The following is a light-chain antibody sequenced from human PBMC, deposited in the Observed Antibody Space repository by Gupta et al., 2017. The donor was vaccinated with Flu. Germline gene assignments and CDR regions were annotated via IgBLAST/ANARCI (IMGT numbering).Light chain of an antibody. CDR2: AKN. V-gene: IGLV3-19*01. J-gene: IGLJ2*01. CDR3: NARDNTDNNQAV. CDR1: SLRNSY. Sequence: SSELTQDPAVSVASGQTVRITCQGDSLRNSYASWYQQKPEQAPGLVIYAKNIRHSGNPDRFSGSSSGNTASITITGAQAEEEADYDCNARDNTDNNQAVFGGGTKLTVL.